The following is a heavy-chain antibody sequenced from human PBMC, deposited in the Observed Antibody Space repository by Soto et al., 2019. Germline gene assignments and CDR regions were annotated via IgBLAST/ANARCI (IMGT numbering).Heavy chain of an antibody. CDR3: AREARPYGSGSNAFDI. CDR1: GGTFSSYA. D-gene: IGHD3-10*01. V-gene: IGHV1-69*01. Sequence: QVQLVQSGAEVKKPGSSVKVSCKASGGTFSSYAISWVRQAPGQGLEWMGGIIPIFGTANYAQKFQGRVRITADESTSTAYMELSSLRSEDTAVYYCAREARPYGSGSNAFDIWGQGTMVTVSS. J-gene: IGHJ3*02. CDR2: IIPIFGTA.